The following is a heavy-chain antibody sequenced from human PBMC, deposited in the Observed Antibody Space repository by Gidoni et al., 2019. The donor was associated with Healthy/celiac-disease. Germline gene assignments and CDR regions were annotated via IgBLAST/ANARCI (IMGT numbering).Heavy chain of an antibody. CDR3: ARGALIVVVVAAPPNWFDP. CDR2: INHSGST. J-gene: IGHJ5*02. D-gene: IGHD2-15*01. V-gene: IGHV4-34*01. Sequence: QVQLQQWGAGLLKPSETLSLTCAVYGGSFSGYYWSWIRQPPGKGLEWIGEINHSGSTNYNPSLKSRVTISVDTSKNQFSLKLSSVTAADTAVYYCARGALIVVVVAAPPNWFDPWGQGTLVTVSS. CDR1: GGSFSGYY.